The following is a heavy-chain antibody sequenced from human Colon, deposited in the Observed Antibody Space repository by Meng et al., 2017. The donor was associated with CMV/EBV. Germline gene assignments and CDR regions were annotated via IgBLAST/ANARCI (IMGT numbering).Heavy chain of an antibody. Sequence: GESLKISCAASGFMFGRYGMNWVRQAPGKGLEWVSAISGSGGSTYYADSVKGRFTISRDNSKNTLYLQMNSLRAEDTAVYYCAKGSTYYDFWSGPGGSPSYYFDYWGQGTLVTVSS. J-gene: IGHJ4*02. V-gene: IGHV3-23*01. CDR1: GFMFGRYG. D-gene: IGHD3-3*01. CDR2: ISGSGGST. CDR3: AKGSTYYDFWSGPGGSPSYYFDY.